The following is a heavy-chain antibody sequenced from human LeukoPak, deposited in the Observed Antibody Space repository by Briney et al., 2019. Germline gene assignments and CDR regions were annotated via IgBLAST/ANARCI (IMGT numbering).Heavy chain of an antibody. Sequence: GGSLRLSCAASGFIFSDSSIHWVRQASGKGLEWVGRIRRKANNYATVYGVSVKGRFTISRDDSQNTAYLHMNNLKTEDTAVYYCTRYPRNEGDRSLSFWGQGTLVTVSS. J-gene: IGHJ4*02. CDR1: GFIFSDSS. CDR3: TRYPRNEGDRSLSF. V-gene: IGHV3-73*01. D-gene: IGHD3-22*01. CDR2: IRRKANNYAT.